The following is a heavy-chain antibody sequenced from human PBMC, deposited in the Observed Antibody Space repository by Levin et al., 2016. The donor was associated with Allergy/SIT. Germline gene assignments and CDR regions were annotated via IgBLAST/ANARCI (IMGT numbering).Heavy chain of an antibody. CDR2: MYSSGTT. CDR3: ARQGTVSGTADY. V-gene: IGHV4-4*07. J-gene: IGHJ4*02. D-gene: IGHD6-19*01. Sequence: SETLSLTCTVSGGSVTDYYWSWIRQPAGKGLEWIGRMYSSGTTHYNLSLRSRVSMSVDTSKNQFSLKLTSVTAADTAVYYCARQGTVSGTADYWGQGTLVTVSS. CDR1: GGSVTDYY.